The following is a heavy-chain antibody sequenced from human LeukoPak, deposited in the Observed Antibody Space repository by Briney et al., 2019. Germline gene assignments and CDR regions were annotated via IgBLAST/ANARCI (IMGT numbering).Heavy chain of an antibody. J-gene: IGHJ4*02. CDR2: IYTSGST. V-gene: IGHV4-4*07. Sequence: SETLSLTCIVSGGSISSSYWSWIRQPAGKGLEWIGRIYTSGSTNYNPSLKSRVSMSVDTSENQFSLKLSSVTAADTAIYYCARDYGGSARFDYWGQGTLVTVSS. CDR3: ARDYGGSARFDY. D-gene: IGHD4/OR15-4a*01. CDR1: GGSISSSY.